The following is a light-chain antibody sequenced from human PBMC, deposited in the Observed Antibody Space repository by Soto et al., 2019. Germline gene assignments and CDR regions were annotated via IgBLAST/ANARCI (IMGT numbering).Light chain of an antibody. CDR3: QQYNNWPPT. V-gene: IGKV3D-15*01. Sequence: EIVMTQSPATLSVSPGERASLSCRASQSVSGNLAWYQQKPGQAPMLLMYGASTRATGISARFSGSGSGTEFTLTISSLLCEEFAVYYCQQYNNWPPTFGQGTKVEIK. CDR2: GAS. CDR1: QSVSGN. J-gene: IGKJ1*01.